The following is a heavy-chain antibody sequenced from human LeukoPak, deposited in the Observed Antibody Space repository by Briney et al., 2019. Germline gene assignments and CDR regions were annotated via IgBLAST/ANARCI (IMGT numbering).Heavy chain of an antibody. V-gene: IGHV3-33*01. CDR2: IWHDGINK. CDR3: ARDREYYYYGMDV. Sequence: GGSLRLSCAASGFTFSNYGMHWVRQGPGKGLEWVAVIWHDGINKYYAASVKGRFTVSRDNSKNTLFLQMDSLRAEDTAVYYCARDREYYYYGMDVWGQGTTVTVFS. J-gene: IGHJ6*02. CDR1: GFTFSNYG. D-gene: IGHD3-10*01.